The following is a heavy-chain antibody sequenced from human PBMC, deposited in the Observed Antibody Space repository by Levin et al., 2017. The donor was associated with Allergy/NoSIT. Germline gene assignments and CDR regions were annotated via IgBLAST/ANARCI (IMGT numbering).Heavy chain of an antibody. Sequence: PSETLSLTCTVSGGSISSGDYYWSWLRQPPGKGLEWLGYIYYSGSTYYNPSLKSRATISVDTSKNQFSLKLSSVTAADTAVYYCARGGREGTMVRGVIAYWGQGTLVTVSS. CDR3: ARGGREGTMVRGVIAY. CDR2: IYYSGST. V-gene: IGHV4-30-4*01. CDR1: GGSISSGDYY. D-gene: IGHD3-10*01. J-gene: IGHJ4*02.